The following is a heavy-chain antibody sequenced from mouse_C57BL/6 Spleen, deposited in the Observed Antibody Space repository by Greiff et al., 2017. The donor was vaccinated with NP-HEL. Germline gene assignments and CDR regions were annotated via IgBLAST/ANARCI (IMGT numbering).Heavy chain of an antibody. D-gene: IGHD1-1*01. CDR2: IYPGDGDT. J-gene: IGHJ1*03. Sequence: QVQLQQSGAELVKPGASVKISCKASGYAFSSYWMNWVKQRPGKGLEWIGQIYPGDGDTNYQGKFKGQATLTADKSSSTAYLQLSSLTSEDSAVYFCAREGHYYGSPYWYFDVWGTGTTVTVSS. V-gene: IGHV1-80*01. CDR3: AREGHYYGSPYWYFDV. CDR1: GYAFSSYW.